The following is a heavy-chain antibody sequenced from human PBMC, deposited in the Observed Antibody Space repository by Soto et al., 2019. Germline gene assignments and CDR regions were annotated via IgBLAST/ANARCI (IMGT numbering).Heavy chain of an antibody. CDR1: GFTFSSYG. CDR2: IWYDGSNK. CDR3: ARGRGGMDV. Sequence: QVQLVESGGGVVQPGRSLRLSCAASGFTFSSYGMHWVRQAPGKGLAWVAIIWYDGSNKYYADSVKGRFTISRDNSKNTLYLQMNSLRAEDTAVYYCARGRGGMDVWGQGTTVTVSS. V-gene: IGHV3-33*01. D-gene: IGHD3-10*01. J-gene: IGHJ6*02.